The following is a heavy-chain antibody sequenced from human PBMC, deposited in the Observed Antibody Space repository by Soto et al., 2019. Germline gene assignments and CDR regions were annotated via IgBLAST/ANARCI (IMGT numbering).Heavy chain of an antibody. Sequence: QVQLQESGPGLVKPSQTLSLTCTVSGGSISSGDYYWSWIRQPPGKGLEWIGYSYYSGSTYYNPSQKRRVTISVDTSKNQFSLKLSSVTASDTAVYYCARSDGKWLLARVLFDYWGQGTLVTVSS. CDR2: SYYSGST. D-gene: IGHD3-22*01. CDR3: ARSDGKWLLARVLFDY. CDR1: GGSISSGDYY. J-gene: IGHJ4*02. V-gene: IGHV4-30-4*01.